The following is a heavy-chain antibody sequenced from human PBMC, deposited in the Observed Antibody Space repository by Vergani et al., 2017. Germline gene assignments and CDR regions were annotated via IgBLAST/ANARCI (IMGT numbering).Heavy chain of an antibody. D-gene: IGHD3-10*01. CDR2: INPNSGGT. J-gene: IGHJ6*02. V-gene: IGHV1-2*02. CDR3: ARESSHMVRGVLYYYGMDV. Sequence: QVQLVQSGAEVKKPGASVKVSCKASGYTFTGYYMHWVRKAPGKGLEWMGWINPNSGGTNYAKKFQGRVTMTRDTSISTAYMELSRRRSDDTAVYYCARESSHMVRGVLYYYGMDVWGQGTTVTVSS. CDR1: GYTFTGYY.